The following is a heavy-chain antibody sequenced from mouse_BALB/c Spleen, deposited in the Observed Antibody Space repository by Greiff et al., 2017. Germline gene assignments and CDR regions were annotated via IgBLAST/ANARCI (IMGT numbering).Heavy chain of an antibody. CDR1: GFTFTDYY. CDR2: IRNKANGYTT. D-gene: IGHD1-2*01. V-gene: IGHV7-3*02. Sequence: EVKLVESGGGLVQPGGSLRLSCATSGFTFTDYYMSWVRQPPGKALEWLGFIRNKANGYTTEYSASVKGRFTISRDNSQSILYLQMNTLRAEDSATYYCARDTTAHAMDYWGQGTSVTVSS. CDR3: ARDTTAHAMDY. J-gene: IGHJ4*01.